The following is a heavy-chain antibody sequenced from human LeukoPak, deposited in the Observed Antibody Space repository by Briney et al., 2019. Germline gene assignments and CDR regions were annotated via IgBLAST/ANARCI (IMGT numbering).Heavy chain of an antibody. J-gene: IGHJ4*02. CDR2: INSDGSSA. Sequence: GGSLRLSCAASGFTLSSYWMHWVRQAPGRGLVWVSRINSDGSSASYADSVKGRFTISRDNAKNTLYLQMSSLRAEDTAVYFCGGGNRLGFDHWGQGTLVTVSS. V-gene: IGHV3-74*01. CDR1: GFTLSSYW. CDR3: GGGNRLGFDH. D-gene: IGHD2-21*01.